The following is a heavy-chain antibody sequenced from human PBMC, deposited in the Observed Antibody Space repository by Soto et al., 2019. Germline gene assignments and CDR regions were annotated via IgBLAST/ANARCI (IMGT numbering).Heavy chain of an antibody. CDR3: ARGHGDYERPPYSYHGMDV. CDR2: IYIGGST. Sequence: PGGSLRLSCAPSGLTVNNNYMSWVRQAPGKGLEWVSVIYIGGSTYYADSVKGRFTISRDNSKNTLYLQMNSLRAEDTAVYYCARGHGDYERPPYSYHGMDVWGKGTTVTVSS. V-gene: IGHV3-53*01. CDR1: GLTVNNNY. J-gene: IGHJ6*04. D-gene: IGHD4-17*01.